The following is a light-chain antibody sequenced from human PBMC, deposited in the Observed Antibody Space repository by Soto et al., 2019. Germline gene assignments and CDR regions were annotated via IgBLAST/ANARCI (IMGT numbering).Light chain of an antibody. CDR2: GAS. Sequence: EIVLTQSPGTLSLSPGERATLSCRASQSVSSSYLAWYQQKPGQAPRLLIYGASSRTTGIPARFSGSGSGTDFTLTISSLESEDSAVYYCQQRSDWPSISFGQGTRLEI. J-gene: IGKJ5*01. V-gene: IGKV3D-20*02. CDR3: QQRSDWPSIS. CDR1: QSVSSSY.